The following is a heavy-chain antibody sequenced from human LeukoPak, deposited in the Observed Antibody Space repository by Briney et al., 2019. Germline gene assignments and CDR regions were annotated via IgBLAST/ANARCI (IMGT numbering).Heavy chain of an antibody. CDR3: TRGLYWFDP. V-gene: IGHV4-59*11. CDR2: LSDSGNT. CDR1: GASISSHY. J-gene: IGHJ5*02. Sequence: SQTLSLTCTVSGASISSHYWTWIRQPPGKGLEWTGYLSDSGNTNYNPSLKGRVTISVDTSKNQVSLKLTSVTAADTAVYYCTRGLYWFDPWGPGTLVTVSS.